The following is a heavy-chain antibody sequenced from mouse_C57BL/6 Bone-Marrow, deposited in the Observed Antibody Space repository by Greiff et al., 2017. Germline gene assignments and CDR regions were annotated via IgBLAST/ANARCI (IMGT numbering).Heavy chain of an antibody. V-gene: IGHV1-55*01. CDR2: IYPGSGST. J-gene: IGHJ4*01. D-gene: IGHD1-2*01. CDR3: ARYCYGIAMDY. CDR1: GYTFTSYW. Sequence: VQLQQPGAELVKPGASVKMSCKASGYTFTSYWITWVKQRPGQGLEWIGDIYPGSGSTNYNEKFKSKATLTVDTSSSTAYMQLSSLTSEDAAVYYCARYCYGIAMDYWGQGTSVTVSS.